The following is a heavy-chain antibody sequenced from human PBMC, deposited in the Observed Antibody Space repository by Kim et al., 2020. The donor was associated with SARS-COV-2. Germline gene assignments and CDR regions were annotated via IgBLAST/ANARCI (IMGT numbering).Heavy chain of an antibody. CDR3: AKDEWDYSGMEA. CDR2: ISHDGTSS. CDR1: GFSFSSCA. V-gene: IGHV3-23*01. Sequence: GGSLRLSCAASGFSFSSCAMTWVRQAPGKGLEWVSSISHDGTSSHYAHSVKGRFTISRDDSKNTLYLQLNSLRGEDTALYYCAKDEWDYSGMEAWGQGT. J-gene: IGHJ6*02. D-gene: IGHD1-26*01.